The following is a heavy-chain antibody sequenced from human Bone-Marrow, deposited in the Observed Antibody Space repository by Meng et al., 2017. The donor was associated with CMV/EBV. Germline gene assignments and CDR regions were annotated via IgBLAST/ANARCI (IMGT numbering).Heavy chain of an antibody. CDR1: GFTFSSYG. CDR3: AKDPEGFSSAFDS. D-gene: IGHD6-19*01. Sequence: GESLKISCAASGFTFSSYGMHWVRQAPGKGLEWVAFIRYDGSNKYYADSVKGRSTISRDNSKNTLYLQMNSLRAEDTAVYYCAKDPEGFSSAFDSWGRGTLVTVSS. J-gene: IGHJ4*02. V-gene: IGHV3-30*02. CDR2: IRYDGSNK.